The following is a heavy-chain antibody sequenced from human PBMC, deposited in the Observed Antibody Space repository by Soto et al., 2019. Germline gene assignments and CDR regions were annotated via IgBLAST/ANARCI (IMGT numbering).Heavy chain of an antibody. Sequence: ASVKVSCKASGYTFTSYGISWVRQAPGQGLEWMGWINPNSGGTNYAQKFQGWVTMTRDTSISTAYMELSRLRSDDTAVYYCAREIPCGGDCYSHLDYWGQGTLVTVSS. CDR2: INPNSGGT. CDR3: AREIPCGGDCYSHLDY. CDR1: GYTFTSYG. D-gene: IGHD2-21*02. J-gene: IGHJ4*02. V-gene: IGHV1-2*04.